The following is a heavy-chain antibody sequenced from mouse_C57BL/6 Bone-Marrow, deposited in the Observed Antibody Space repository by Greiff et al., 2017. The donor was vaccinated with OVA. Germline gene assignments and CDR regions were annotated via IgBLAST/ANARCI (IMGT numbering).Heavy chain of an antibody. CDR1: GFNIKDDY. CDR2: IDPENGDT. J-gene: IGHJ4*01. Sequence: VQLQQSGAELVRPGASVKLSCTASGFNIKDDYMHWVKQRPEQGLEWIGWIDPENGDTEYASKFQGKATITADTSSNTAYLQLSSLTSEDTAVYYCTTYYDSRRTDYAMDYWGQGTSVTVSS. V-gene: IGHV14-4*01. CDR3: TTYYDSRRTDYAMDY. D-gene: IGHD1-1*01.